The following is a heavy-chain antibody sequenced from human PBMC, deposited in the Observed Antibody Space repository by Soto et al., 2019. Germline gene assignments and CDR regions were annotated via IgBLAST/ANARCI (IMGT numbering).Heavy chain of an antibody. V-gene: IGHV1-69*13. CDR2: IIPIFGTA. J-gene: IGHJ6*02. CDR1: GGTFSSYA. D-gene: IGHD3-10*01. Sequence: SVKVSCKASGGTFSSYAISWVRQAPGQGLEWMGGIIPIFGTANYAQKFQGRVTITADESTSTAYMELSSLRSEDTAVYYCARKGRGTDYYYGMDVWGQGTTVTVSS. CDR3: ARKGRGTDYYYGMDV.